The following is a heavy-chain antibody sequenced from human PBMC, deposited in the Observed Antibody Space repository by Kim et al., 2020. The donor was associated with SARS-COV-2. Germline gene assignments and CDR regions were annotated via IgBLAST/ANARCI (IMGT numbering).Heavy chain of an antibody. Sequence: GGSLRLSCAASGFTVSSNYMSWVRQAPGKGLEWVSVIYSGGSTYYADSVKGRFTISRHNSKNTLYLQMNSLRAEDTAVYYCARVESSGSYEFDYWGQGTLVTVSS. J-gene: IGHJ4*02. D-gene: IGHD3-10*01. CDR1: GFTVSSNY. CDR2: IYSGGST. CDR3: ARVESSGSYEFDY. V-gene: IGHV3-53*04.